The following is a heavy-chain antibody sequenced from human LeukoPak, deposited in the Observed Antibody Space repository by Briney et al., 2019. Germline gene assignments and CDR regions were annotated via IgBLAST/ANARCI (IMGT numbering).Heavy chain of an antibody. Sequence: GGSLRLSCAASGFIFSSYGMHWVRQAPGKGLEWVAFIRYDGSNKYYADSVKGRFTISRDNSKNTLYLQMNSLRAEDTAVYYCAKMPVPAAIGWFDPWGQGTLVTVSS. CDR3: AKMPVPAAIGWFDP. V-gene: IGHV3-30*02. CDR2: IRYDGSNK. J-gene: IGHJ5*02. D-gene: IGHD2-2*01. CDR1: GFIFSSYG.